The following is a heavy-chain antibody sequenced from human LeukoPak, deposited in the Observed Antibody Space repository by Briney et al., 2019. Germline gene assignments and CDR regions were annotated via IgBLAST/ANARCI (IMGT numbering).Heavy chain of an antibody. CDR2: IYYSGST. V-gene: IGHV4-39*01. CDR1: GGSISSSSYY. Sequence: SETLSLTCTVSGGSISSSSYYWGWIRQPPGKGLEWIGRIYYSGSTYYNPSLKSRATISVDTSKNQFSLKLSSVTAADTAVYYCARRPAAVADFNWFDPWGQGTLVTVSS. J-gene: IGHJ5*02. D-gene: IGHD6-19*01. CDR3: ARRPAAVADFNWFDP.